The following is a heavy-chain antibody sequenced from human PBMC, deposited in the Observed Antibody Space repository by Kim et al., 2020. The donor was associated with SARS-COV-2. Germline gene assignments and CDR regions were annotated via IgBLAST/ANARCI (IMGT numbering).Heavy chain of an antibody. J-gene: IGHJ3*02. V-gene: IGHV4-34*01. CDR3: ARTNPRRGAFDI. Sequence: SETLSLTCAVYGGSFSGYYWSWIRQPPGKGLEWIGEINHSGSTNYNPSLKSRVTISVDTSKNQFSLKLSSVTAADTAVYYCARTNPRRGAFDIWGQGTMVTVSS. CDR1: GGSFSGYY. CDR2: INHSGST. D-gene: IGHD2-8*01.